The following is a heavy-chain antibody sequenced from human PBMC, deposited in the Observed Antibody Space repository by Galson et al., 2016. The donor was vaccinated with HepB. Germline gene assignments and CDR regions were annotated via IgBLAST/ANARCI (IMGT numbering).Heavy chain of an antibody. V-gene: IGHV3-23*01. D-gene: IGHD3/OR15-3a*01. CDR1: RFTFSRSS. J-gene: IGHJ6*02. CDR3: ANLSWTDGHSYFGVDV. Sequence: SLRLSCAASRFTFSRSSMTWFRQAPGKGLEWVSTISGADGATSYTESVKGRFTISRDNSEKTLFLQMSSLRAEDTGVYYCANLSWTDGHSYFGVDVWGQGTTVTASS. CDR2: ISGADGAT.